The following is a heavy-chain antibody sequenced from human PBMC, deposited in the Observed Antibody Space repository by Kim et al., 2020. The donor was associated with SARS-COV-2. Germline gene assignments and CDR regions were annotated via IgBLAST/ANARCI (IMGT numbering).Heavy chain of an antibody. CDR2: AYYIGNT. CDR3: ARAPKYGMVGLGAF. J-gene: IGHJ3*01. D-gene: IGHD1-26*01. CDR1: GGSLSSGGYY. V-gene: IGHV4-39*01. Sequence: SETLSLTCTVSGGSLSSGGYYWGWIRQPPGKGLEWIGTAYYIGNTYYNPSLKSRVTISVDTSKNQFSLKLGSVTAADTAVYYCARAPKYGMVGLGAF.